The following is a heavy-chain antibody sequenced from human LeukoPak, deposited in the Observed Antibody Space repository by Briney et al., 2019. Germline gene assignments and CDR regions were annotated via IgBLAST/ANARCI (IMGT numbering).Heavy chain of an antibody. CDR2: IGISSGNT. J-gene: IGHJ4*02. CDR1: GFPFGDYS. V-gene: IGHV3-48*04. Sequence: GGSLRLSCTASGFPFGDYSMNWVRQAPGKGLEWISYIGISSGNTKYADSVKGRFTISADNARNSLYLQMNSLRVEDTAVYYCARDHNCAFDNWGQGTLVSVSS. D-gene: IGHD1-1*01. CDR3: ARDHNCAFDN.